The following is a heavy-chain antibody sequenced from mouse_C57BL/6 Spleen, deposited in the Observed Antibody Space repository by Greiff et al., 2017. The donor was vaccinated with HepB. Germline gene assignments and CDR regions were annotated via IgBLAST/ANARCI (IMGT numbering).Heavy chain of an antibody. CDR2: INPNNGGT. D-gene: IGHD1-1*01. CDR3: APYYDGSSRGFAY. J-gene: IGHJ3*01. CDR1: GYTFTDYN. Sequence: EVQLQQSGPELVKPGASVKMSCKASGYTFTDYNMHWVKQSHGKSLEWIGYINPNNGGTSYNQKFKGKATLTVNKSSSTAYMELRSLTSEDSAVYYCAPYYDGSSRGFAYWGQGTLVTVSA. V-gene: IGHV1-22*01.